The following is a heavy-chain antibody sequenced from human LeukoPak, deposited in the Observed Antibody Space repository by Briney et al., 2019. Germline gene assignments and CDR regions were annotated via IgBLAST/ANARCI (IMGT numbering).Heavy chain of an antibody. D-gene: IGHD2-21*02. V-gene: IGHV1-46*01. J-gene: IGHJ4*02. CDR2: INPSGGST. Sequence: ASVKVSCKASGYTFTSYAMNWVRQAPGQGLEWMGIINPSGGSTSYAQKFQGRVTMTRDTSTGTVYMELSSLRSEDTAVYYCARTEEVVTAKYFDYWGQGTLVTVSS. CDR1: GYTFTSYA. CDR3: ARTEEVVTAKYFDY.